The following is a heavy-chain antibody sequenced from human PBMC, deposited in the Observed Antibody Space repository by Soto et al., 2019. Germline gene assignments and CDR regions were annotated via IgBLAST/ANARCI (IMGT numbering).Heavy chain of an antibody. J-gene: IGHJ3*02. D-gene: IGHD3-10*01. V-gene: IGHV1-69*01. CDR3: AAREGVDAFDI. CDR1: GGTFSSYA. CDR2: IIPILGSA. Sequence: QVQLVQSGAEVKKPGSSVKVSCKASGGTFSSYAISWVRQAPGQGLEWMGGIIPILGSANYAQKFQDRVTITADESTTTTYMELSSLRSEDAAVYYCAAREGVDAFDIWGQGTMVTVSS.